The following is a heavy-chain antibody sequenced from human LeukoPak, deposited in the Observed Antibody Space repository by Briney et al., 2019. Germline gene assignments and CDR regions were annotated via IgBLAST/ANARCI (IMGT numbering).Heavy chain of an antibody. J-gene: IGHJ4*02. CDR2: INPSGGST. CDR1: GYTFTSYY. D-gene: IGHD6-13*01. CDR3: ARGLRIAAAGTSPLLWD. Sequence: GASVKVSCKASGYTFTSYYMHWVRQAPGQGLEWMGIINPSGGSTSYAQKFQGRVTITRNTSISTAYMELSSLRSEDTAVYYCARGLRIAAAGTSPLLWDWGQGTLVTVSS. V-gene: IGHV1-46*01.